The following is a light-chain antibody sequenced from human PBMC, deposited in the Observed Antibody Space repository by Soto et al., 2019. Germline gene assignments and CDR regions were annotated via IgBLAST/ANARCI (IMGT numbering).Light chain of an antibody. J-gene: IGLJ2*01. V-gene: IGLV1-36*01. CDR3: ATWDDSLNAVV. CDR1: TSNIENNG. CDR2: YDD. Sequence: QSVLTQPPSVSEAPRQRVTISCSGSTSNIENNGVNWYQQFPGKAPKLLIYYDDLLPSGVSDRFSGSKSGTSASLAISGLQSEDEADYYCATWDDSLNAVVFGGGTKPTVL.